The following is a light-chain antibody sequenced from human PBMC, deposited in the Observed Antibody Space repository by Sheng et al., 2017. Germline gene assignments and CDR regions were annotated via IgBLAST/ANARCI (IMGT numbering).Light chain of an antibody. CDR1: SSNIGAGYD. CDR3: QSYDSSLSGWV. CDR2: GNS. J-gene: IGLJ3*02. Sequence: QSVLTQPPSVSGAPGHRVTISCTGSSSNIGAGYDVHWYXQLPGTAPKLLIYGNSNRPSGVPDRFSGSKSGTSASLAITGLQAEDEADFYCQSYDSSLSGWVFGGGTKLTVL. V-gene: IGLV1-40*01.